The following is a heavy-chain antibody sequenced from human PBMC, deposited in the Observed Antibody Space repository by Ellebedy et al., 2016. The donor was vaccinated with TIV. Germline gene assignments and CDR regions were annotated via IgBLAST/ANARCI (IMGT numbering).Heavy chain of an antibody. CDR3: AKARGGPPPQH. CDR1: GGTFSSYA. J-gene: IGHJ1*01. D-gene: IGHD2-15*01. Sequence: SVKVSXXASGGTFSSYAISWVRQAPGQGLEWMGGIIPIFGTANYAQKFQGRVTITADESTSTAYMELSSLRAEDTAVYYCAKARGGPPPQHWGQGTLVTVSS. CDR2: IIPIFGTA. V-gene: IGHV1-69*13.